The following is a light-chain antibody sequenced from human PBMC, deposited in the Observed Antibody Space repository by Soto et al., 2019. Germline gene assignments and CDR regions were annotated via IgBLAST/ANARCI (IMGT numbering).Light chain of an antibody. CDR2: ANT. CDR1: SSNIGAGHD. V-gene: IGLV1-40*01. J-gene: IGLJ3*02. CDR3: QSFDSSLDGWV. Sequence: QSVRTQPPSVSGAPGQRVTISCTGSSSNIGAGHDVHWYQQIPETAPKLLVSANTNRPSGVPDRFSGSNSGTSASLSITGLQAEDEADYYCQSFDSSLDGWVFGGGTKLTVL.